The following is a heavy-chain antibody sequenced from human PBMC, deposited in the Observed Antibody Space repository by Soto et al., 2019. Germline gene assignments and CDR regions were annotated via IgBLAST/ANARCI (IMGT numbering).Heavy chain of an antibody. D-gene: IGHD2-2*01. Sequence: QLQLQESGPGLVKPSETLSLTCTVSGGSISSSSYYWGWIRQPPGKGLEWIGSIYYSGSTYYNPSLKSRVTISVDTSKNQFSLKLSSVTAADTAVYYCARGTSSSKGWFDPWGQGTLVTVSS. CDR3: ARGTSSSKGWFDP. J-gene: IGHJ5*02. V-gene: IGHV4-39*01. CDR2: IYYSGST. CDR1: GGSISSSSYY.